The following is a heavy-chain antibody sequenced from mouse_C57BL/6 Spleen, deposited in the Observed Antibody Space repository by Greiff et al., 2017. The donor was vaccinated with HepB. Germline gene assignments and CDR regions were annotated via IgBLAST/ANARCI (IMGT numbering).Heavy chain of an antibody. D-gene: IGHD2-2*01. V-gene: IGHV1-53*01. J-gene: IGHJ2*01. Sequence: QVHVKQPGTELVKPGASVKLSCKASGYTFTSYWMHWVKQRPGQGLEWIGNINPSNGGTNYNEKFKSKATLTVDKSSSTAYMQLSSLTSEDSAVYYCARAMVTTKVDYWGQGTTLTVSS. CDR3: ARAMVTTKVDY. CDR2: INPSNGGT. CDR1: GYTFTSYW.